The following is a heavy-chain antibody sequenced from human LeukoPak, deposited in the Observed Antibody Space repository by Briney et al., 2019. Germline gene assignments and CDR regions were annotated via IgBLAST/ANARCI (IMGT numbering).Heavy chain of an antibody. CDR1: GYTFTSYD. CDR3: ARILRYFDWQSPYYYYYYMDV. V-gene: IGHV1-8*01. D-gene: IGHD3-9*01. Sequence: APVKVSCKASGYTFTSYDINWVRQATGQGLEWMGWMNPNSGNTGYAQKFQGRVTMTRNTSISTAYMELSSLRSEDTAVYYCARILRYFDWQSPYYYYYYMDVWGKGTTVTVSS. CDR2: MNPNSGNT. J-gene: IGHJ6*03.